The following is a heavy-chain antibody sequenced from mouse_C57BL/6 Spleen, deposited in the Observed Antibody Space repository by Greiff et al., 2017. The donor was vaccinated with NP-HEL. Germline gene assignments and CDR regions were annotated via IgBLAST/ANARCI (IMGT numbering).Heavy chain of an antibody. CDR1: GYTFTGYW. Sequence: QVQLQQPGAELVMPGASVKLSCKAYGYTFTGYWMHWVKQRPGQGLEWIGEIDPSDSYTNYNQKFKGKSTLTVDKSSSTAYMQLSSLTSEDSAVYYCARGDGGDAMDYWGQGTSVTVSS. D-gene: IGHD1-1*02. CDR3: ARGDGGDAMDY. CDR2: IDPSDSYT. V-gene: IGHV1-69*01. J-gene: IGHJ4*01.